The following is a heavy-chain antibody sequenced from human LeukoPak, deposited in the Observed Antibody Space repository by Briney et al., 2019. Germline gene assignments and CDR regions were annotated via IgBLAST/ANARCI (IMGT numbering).Heavy chain of an antibody. Sequence: GGSLRLSCAASGFTFSSYWMSWVRQAPGKGLEWVANIKQDGSEKYYVDPVKGRFTISRDNAKNSLYLQMNSLRAEDTAVYYCARDEGRYFDWLLAAGGMDVWGKGTTVTVSS. CDR3: ARDEGRYFDWLLAAGGMDV. D-gene: IGHD3-9*01. V-gene: IGHV3-7*03. CDR1: GFTFSSYW. CDR2: IKQDGSEK. J-gene: IGHJ6*04.